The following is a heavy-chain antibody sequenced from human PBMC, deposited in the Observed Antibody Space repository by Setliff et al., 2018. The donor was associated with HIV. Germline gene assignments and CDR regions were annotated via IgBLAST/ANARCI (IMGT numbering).Heavy chain of an antibody. D-gene: IGHD3-10*01. Sequence: GGSLRLSCAASGFAFSGHQMSCVRQAPGKGLEWVAKIKQDGSDKYYADSVKGRFTISRDYGKNSLYLQMNSLRTEDTAVYYCTTDDLSWGVGGFDYWGQGSLVTVSS. CDR3: TTDDLSWGVGGFDY. CDR1: GFAFSGHQ. J-gene: IGHJ4*02. V-gene: IGHV3-7*03. CDR2: IKQDGSDK.